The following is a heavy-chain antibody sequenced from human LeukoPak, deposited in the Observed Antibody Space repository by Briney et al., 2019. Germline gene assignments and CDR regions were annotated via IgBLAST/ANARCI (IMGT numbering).Heavy chain of an antibody. J-gene: IGHJ3*02. Sequence: SETLSLTCTVSGGSISSYYWSWIRQPPGKGLEWIGYIYYSGSTNYNPSLKSRVTISVDTSKNQFSLKLSSVTAADTAVYYCARVPPIDAFDIWGQETMVTVSS. V-gene: IGHV4-59*01. CDR2: IYYSGST. CDR3: ARVPPIDAFDI. CDR1: GGSISSYY.